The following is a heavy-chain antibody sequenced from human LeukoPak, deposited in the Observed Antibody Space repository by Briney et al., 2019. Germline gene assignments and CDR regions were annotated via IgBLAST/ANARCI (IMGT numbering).Heavy chain of an antibody. D-gene: IGHD3-22*01. V-gene: IGHV4-59*01. CDR3: ASGIDSSGHYPGDY. CDR1: GGSISSYY. Sequence: SQTLSLTCTVSGGSISSYYWSWIRQPPGKGLEWIGYIYYSGSTNYNPSLKSRVTISVDTSKNQFSLKLSSVTAADTAVYYCASGIDSSGHYPGDYWGQGTLVTVSS. J-gene: IGHJ4*02. CDR2: IYYSGST.